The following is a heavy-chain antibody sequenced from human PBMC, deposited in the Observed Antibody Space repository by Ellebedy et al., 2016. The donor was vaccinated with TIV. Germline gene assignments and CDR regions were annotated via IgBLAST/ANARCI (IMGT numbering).Heavy chain of an antibody. J-gene: IGHJ4*02. CDR3: ARGGASFSDY. D-gene: IGHD1-26*01. V-gene: IGHV4-39*07. Sequence: SETLSLTCTVSGGSISTSSYYWGWIRQPPGKGLEWIGSIYYSGSTYYNPSLKSRVTMSVDTSKNQFSLRLSSVTAADTAVYYCARGGASFSDYWGQGTLVTVSS. CDR2: IYYSGST. CDR1: GGSISTSSYY.